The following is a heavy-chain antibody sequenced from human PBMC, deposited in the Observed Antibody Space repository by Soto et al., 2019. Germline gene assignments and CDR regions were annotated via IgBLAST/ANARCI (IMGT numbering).Heavy chain of an antibody. CDR2: ISPGIDIR. Sequence: QVQLVQSGSEVKKPGSSVKVSCKASGGTFSTYTLYWVRQAPGQGLEWMGGISPGIDIRDYAQKFQGRVTITADEATSTVYMQLSTLISEDTPFYYCAGGMCFGGSCYLDVWGQGTLVTVSS. J-gene: IGHJ4*02. D-gene: IGHD2-15*01. CDR3: AGGMCFGGSCYLDV. V-gene: IGHV1-69*12. CDR1: GGTFSTYT.